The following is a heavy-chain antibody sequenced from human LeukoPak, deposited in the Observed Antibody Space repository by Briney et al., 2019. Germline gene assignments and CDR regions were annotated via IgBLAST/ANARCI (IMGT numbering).Heavy chain of an antibody. CDR2: VSGDGVTT. Sequence: PGRSLRPSCAASGFTFSDYSMSWVRQAPGKGLGWVSTVSGDGVTTFYADSVKGRFTISRDNSKNTLYLQMNSLRAEDTALYFCAKRYDTGGYYHFDYWGQGTLVTVSS. D-gene: IGHD3-22*01. CDR1: GFTFSDYS. J-gene: IGHJ4*02. CDR3: AKRYDTGGYYHFDY. V-gene: IGHV3-23*01.